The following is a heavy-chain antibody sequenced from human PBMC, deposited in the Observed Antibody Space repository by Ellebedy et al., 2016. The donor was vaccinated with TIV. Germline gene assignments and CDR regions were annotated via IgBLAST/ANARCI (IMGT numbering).Heavy chain of an antibody. CDR3: ARGDGGHIELNAMDV. Sequence: GESLKISCEASGFTFRSYAIHWVRQAPGKGLEWVAIISYNGTEKFYIDSVRGRFAISRDNSKNTVYLQMNSLRVEDTGVYYCARGDGGHIELNAMDVWGQGTAVAVSS. CDR1: GFTFRSYA. CDR2: ISYNGTEK. V-gene: IGHV3-30*09. J-gene: IGHJ6*02. D-gene: IGHD2-15*01.